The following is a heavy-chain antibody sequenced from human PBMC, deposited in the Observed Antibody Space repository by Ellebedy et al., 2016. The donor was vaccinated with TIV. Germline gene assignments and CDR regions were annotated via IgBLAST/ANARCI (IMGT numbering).Heavy chain of an antibody. CDR2: ISASGANI. Sequence: GESLKISCAGSGFTFSDFYMSWVRQAPGKGPEWVSYISASGANIYYADSVKGRFTVARDNVKKPLFLDMHDLRGDDTAVYYCGRGREPGYFAYYYYGMDVWGQGTTVTVSS. V-gene: IGHV3-11*01. CDR1: GFTFSDFY. J-gene: IGHJ6*02. CDR3: GRGREPGYFAYYYYGMDV. D-gene: IGHD3-9*01.